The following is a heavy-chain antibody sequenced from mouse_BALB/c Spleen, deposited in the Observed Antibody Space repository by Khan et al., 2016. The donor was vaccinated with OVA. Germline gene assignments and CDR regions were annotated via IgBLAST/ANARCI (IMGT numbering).Heavy chain of an antibody. D-gene: IGHD2-14*01. J-gene: IGHJ4*01. Sequence: QMQLEESGPGLVAPSQSLSITCTVSGFSLSRYNIHWVRQPPGKGLEWLGMIWGGGGTDYNSTLKSRLSISKDNSKSQAFLKMNSLQTDDTAMYYCARDYYRYDGYYAMDYWGQGTSVTVSS. CDR2: IWGGGGT. CDR1: GFSLSRYN. V-gene: IGHV2-6-4*01. CDR3: ARDYYRYDGYYAMDY.